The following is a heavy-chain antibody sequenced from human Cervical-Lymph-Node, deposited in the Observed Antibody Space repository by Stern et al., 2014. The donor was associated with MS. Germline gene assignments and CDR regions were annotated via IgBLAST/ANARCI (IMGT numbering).Heavy chain of an antibody. Sequence: VQLVQSGAEVKRPGASVKISCEASGYIFTNYAVHWLRHAPGQRLEWLGWINSGNGNTKYSHNLQGRVAITRDTSANTAYMELNSLTSEDTAIYYCARELVIRGVSIIGPVDSWGQGTLVTVS. J-gene: IGHJ4*02. CDR3: ARELVIRGVSIIGPVDS. CDR1: GYIFTNYA. V-gene: IGHV1-3*01. D-gene: IGHD3-10*01. CDR2: INSGNGNT.